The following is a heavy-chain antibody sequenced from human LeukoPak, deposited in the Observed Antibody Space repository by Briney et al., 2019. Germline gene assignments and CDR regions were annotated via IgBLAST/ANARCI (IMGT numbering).Heavy chain of an antibody. CDR3: ARGGSSKHFDY. CDR1: GFTFSSYW. J-gene: IGHJ4*02. CDR2: INTDGSST. D-gene: IGHD6-13*01. Sequence: GGSLRLSCAASGFTFSSYWMHWVRQAPGKGLVWVSRINTDGSSTSYADSVKGRFTISRDNAKNTLYLQMNSLRAEDTAVYYCARGGSSKHFDYWGQGTLVTVSS. V-gene: IGHV3-74*01.